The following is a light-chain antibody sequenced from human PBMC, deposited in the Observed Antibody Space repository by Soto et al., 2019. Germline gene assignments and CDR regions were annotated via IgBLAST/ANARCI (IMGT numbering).Light chain of an antibody. V-gene: IGKV1-5*01. CDR3: QQYNSYIYT. Sequence: DIQMTQSPSTLSASVGVRVTITCRSSQSISSWLAWYQQKPGKAPKLLIYDASSLTSGVPSRFSGSRSGTEVTLSIISLQPDDIATYSCQQYNSYIYTFGQGTKLEIK. CDR1: QSISSW. J-gene: IGKJ2*01. CDR2: DAS.